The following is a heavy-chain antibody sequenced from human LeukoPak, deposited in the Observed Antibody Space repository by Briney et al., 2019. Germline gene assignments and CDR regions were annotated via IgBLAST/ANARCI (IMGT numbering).Heavy chain of an antibody. CDR1: GYSFSEYY. D-gene: IGHD1-14*01. CDR3: ASWAGGNEPVASFDY. Sequence: ASVKVSCKPTGYSFSEYYIYWMRQAPGQGLECMGCINLYSGGTKYAQRFQSRVTMTRDTSMSTAYMELSRLRSDDTAIYYCASWAGGNEPVASFDYWGQGTLVTVSS. V-gene: IGHV1-2*02. J-gene: IGHJ4*02. CDR2: INLYSGGT.